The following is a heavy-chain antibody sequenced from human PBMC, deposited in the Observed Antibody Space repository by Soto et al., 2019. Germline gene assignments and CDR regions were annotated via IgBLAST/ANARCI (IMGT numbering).Heavy chain of an antibody. CDR1: GFTFSSYA. D-gene: IGHD4-17*01. Sequence: GGSLRLCCAASGFTFSSYAMHWVLQAPGEGLEWVAVISYDGSNKYYADSVKGRFTISRDNSKNTLYLQMNSLRAEDTAVYYCARERGVPDDYYFGDYEATDRILYSGMDVSGQGTIVTVS. CDR3: ARERGVPDDYYFGDYEATDRILYSGMDV. V-gene: IGHV3-30-3*01. J-gene: IGHJ6*02. CDR2: ISYDGSNK.